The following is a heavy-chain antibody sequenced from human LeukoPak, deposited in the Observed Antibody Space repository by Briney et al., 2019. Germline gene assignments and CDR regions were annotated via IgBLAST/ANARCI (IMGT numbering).Heavy chain of an antibody. J-gene: IGHJ4*02. D-gene: IGHD3-10*01. CDR1: GFSFSTYA. CDR3: ARDSTYYYDSGSSGPHYFDN. CDR2: ISSGATYE. V-gene: IGHV3-30*01. Sequence: GGSLRLSCAASGFSFSTYAMHWVRQAPGKGLERVSLISSGATYEYYADSVKGRFTISRDNSKNTLYLQLNSLRAEDTAVYYCARDSTYYYDSGSSGPHYFDNWGQGTLVTVSS.